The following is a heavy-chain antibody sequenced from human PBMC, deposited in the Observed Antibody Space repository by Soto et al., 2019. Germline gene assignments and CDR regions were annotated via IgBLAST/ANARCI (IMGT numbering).Heavy chain of an antibody. CDR1: GGFISSYS. V-gene: IGHV4-59*12. Sequence: PSETLSLRCSVSGGFISSYSWSWFRQPPGKGLEWIGYIYYSGSTNYNPSLKSRVTISVDASKSQFSLKLSSGSAADTAVYYCGRYGYNYGSFDYCSQGSLDIGSA. CDR3: GRYGYNYGSFDY. CDR2: IYYSGST. J-gene: IGHJ4*02. D-gene: IGHD5-18*01.